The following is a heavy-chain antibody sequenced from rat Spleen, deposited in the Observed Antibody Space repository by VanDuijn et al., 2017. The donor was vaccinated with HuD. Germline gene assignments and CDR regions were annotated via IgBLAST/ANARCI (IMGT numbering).Heavy chain of an antibody. CDR1: GFTFSSFP. Sequence: EVQLVESGGGLVQPGRSVKLSCAASGFTFSSFPMAWVRQAPTKGLEWVASITNSGGSTYYRDSVKGRFTISRDNEKSTLYLQMDSLRSEDTATYYCTTGTIAAISYVMDAWGQGASVTVSS. J-gene: IGHJ4*01. CDR3: TTGTIAAISYVMDA. D-gene: IGHD1-2*01. CDR2: ITNSGGST. V-gene: IGHV5-46*01.